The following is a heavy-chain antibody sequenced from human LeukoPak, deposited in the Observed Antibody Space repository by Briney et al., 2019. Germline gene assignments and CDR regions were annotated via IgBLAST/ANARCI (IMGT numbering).Heavy chain of an antibody. J-gene: IGHJ4*02. CDR1: GGSISSYY. V-gene: IGHV4-59*01. CDR3: ARVEQLVYGYYFDY. CDR2: IYYSGSA. D-gene: IGHD6-13*01. Sequence: SETLSLTCTVSGGSISSYYWSWIRQPPGKGLEWSGYIYYSGSANYNPSLKSRVTISIHTSKNQFSLKLSSVTAADTAVYYCARVEQLVYGYYFDYWGQGTLVTVSS.